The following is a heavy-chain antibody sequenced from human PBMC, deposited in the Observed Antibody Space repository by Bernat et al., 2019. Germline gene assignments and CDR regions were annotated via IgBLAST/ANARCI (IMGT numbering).Heavy chain of an antibody. CDR1: GFTFSDYY. J-gene: IGHJ6*03. V-gene: IGHV3-11*05. CDR3: ARFIVVVPAAHYYMDV. D-gene: IGHD2-2*01. CDR2: ISSSSSYT. Sequence: QVQLVESGGGLVKPGGSLRLSCAASGFTFSDYYMSWIRQAPGKGLEWVSYISSSSSYTNYADSVKGRFTISRDNAKNSLYLQMNSLRAEDTAVYYCARFIVVVPAAHYYMDVWGKGTTVTVSS.